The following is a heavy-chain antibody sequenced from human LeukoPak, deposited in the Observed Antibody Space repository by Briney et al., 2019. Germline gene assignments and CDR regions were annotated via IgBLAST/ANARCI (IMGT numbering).Heavy chain of an antibody. D-gene: IGHD6-19*01. CDR1: GYTLTELS. Sequence: ASVKVSCKVSGYTLTELSMHWVRQAPGKGLEWMGGFDPEDGETIYAQKFQGRVTITRNTSISTAYMELSSLRSEDTAVYYCASETLDSSGCCDWGQGTLVTVSS. CDR2: FDPEDGET. V-gene: IGHV1-24*01. CDR3: ASETLDSSGCCD. J-gene: IGHJ4*02.